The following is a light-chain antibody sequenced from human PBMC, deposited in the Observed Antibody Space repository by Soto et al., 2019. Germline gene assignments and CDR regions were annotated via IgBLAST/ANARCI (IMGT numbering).Light chain of an antibody. J-gene: IGKJ4*01. CDR3: KQATSSPLP. CDR1: QGISSW. CDR2: AAS. Sequence: DIQMTQSPSSVSASIGDRVTITCRASQGISSWLAWYQQKPGKAPKLLIYAASSLQSGVPSRFSGSGSGPDFTPTTTSLQLEDFATNYFKQATSSPLPSGGGPKVEIK. V-gene: IGKV1D-12*01.